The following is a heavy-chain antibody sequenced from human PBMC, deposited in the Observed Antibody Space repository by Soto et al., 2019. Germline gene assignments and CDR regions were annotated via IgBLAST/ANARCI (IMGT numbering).Heavy chain of an antibody. Sequence: SETLSLTCTVSGGSISNYYWTWIRQPPGKGLEWIGYIYYSGSTNYNPSLKSRVTISVDTSKNQFSLKLSSVTAADTAVYYCAREAGTGVFDYWGQGTLVTVSS. D-gene: IGHD6-19*01. J-gene: IGHJ4*02. CDR3: AREAGTGVFDY. CDR1: GGSISNYY. V-gene: IGHV4-59*01. CDR2: IYYSGST.